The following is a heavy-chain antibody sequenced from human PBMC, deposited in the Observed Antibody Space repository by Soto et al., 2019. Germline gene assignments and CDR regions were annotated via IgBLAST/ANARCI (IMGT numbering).Heavy chain of an antibody. CDR2: INAGNGNT. V-gene: IGHV1-3*01. CDR1: GYTFTSYA. D-gene: IGHD6-19*01. Sequence: QVQLVQSGAEVKKPGASVKVSCKASGYTFTSYAMHWVRQAPGQRLEWMGWINAGNGNTKYSQKFQGRVTITRDTSASTAYMELSSLRSEDTAVYYCARDLKAVAPPAYWGQGTLVTVSS. J-gene: IGHJ4*02. CDR3: ARDLKAVAPPAY.